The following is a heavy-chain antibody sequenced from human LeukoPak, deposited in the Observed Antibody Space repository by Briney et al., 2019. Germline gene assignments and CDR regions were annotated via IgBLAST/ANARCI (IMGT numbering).Heavy chain of an antibody. CDR1: GGSISSYY. J-gene: IGHJ6*03. CDR2: IYYSGST. CDR3: AWVKSYYYYMDV. Sequence: SETLSLTCTVSGGSISSYYWSWIRQPPGKGLEWIGYIYYSGSTNYSPSLKSRVTISVDTSKNQFFLKLNSVTAADTAVYCCAWVKSYYYYMDVWGKGTTVTVSS. D-gene: IGHD2-21*01. V-gene: IGHV4-59*01.